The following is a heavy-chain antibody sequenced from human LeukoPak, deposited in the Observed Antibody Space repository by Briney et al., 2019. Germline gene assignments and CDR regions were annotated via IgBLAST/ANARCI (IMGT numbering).Heavy chain of an antibody. D-gene: IGHD4-17*01. J-gene: IGHJ4*02. Sequence: PGGSLRLSCEASGFIFSHYGMHWVRQAPGKGLEWVAVISYDGSNKYYADSVKGRFTISRDNSKNTLYLQMNSLRAEDTAVYYCASGDYGVYWGQGTLVTVSS. CDR2: ISYDGSNK. CDR3: ASGDYGVY. V-gene: IGHV3-30*03. CDR1: GFIFSHYG.